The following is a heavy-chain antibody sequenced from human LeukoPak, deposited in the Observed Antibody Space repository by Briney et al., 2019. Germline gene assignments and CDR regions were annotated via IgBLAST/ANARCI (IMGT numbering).Heavy chain of an antibody. CDR1: GGSISSGGYS. J-gene: IGHJ4*02. CDR3: ARVGGYESSGYYYYFDY. V-gene: IGHV4-30-2*01. D-gene: IGHD3-22*01. Sequence: SQTLSLTCAVSGGSISSGGYSWSWIRQPPGKGLEWIGYIYHSGSTYYNPSLKSRVTIPVDRSKNQFSLKLSSVTAADTAVYYCARVGGYESSGYYYYFDYWGQGTLVTVSS. CDR2: IYHSGST.